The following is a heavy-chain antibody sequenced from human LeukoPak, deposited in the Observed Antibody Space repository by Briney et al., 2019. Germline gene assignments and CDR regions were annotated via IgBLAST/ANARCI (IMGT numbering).Heavy chain of an antibody. CDR2: ITWNGGST. Sequence: GGSLRLSCAASGFTFDDYGMIWVRQAPGKGLEWVSGITWNGGSTAYADSVKGRFTISRDNAKNSLYLQMNSLRAEDTAFYYCARDYIAVSARGIEYFQHWGQGTLVTVSS. CDR1: GFTFDDYG. D-gene: IGHD6-19*01. J-gene: IGHJ1*01. V-gene: IGHV3-20*04. CDR3: ARDYIAVSARGIEYFQH.